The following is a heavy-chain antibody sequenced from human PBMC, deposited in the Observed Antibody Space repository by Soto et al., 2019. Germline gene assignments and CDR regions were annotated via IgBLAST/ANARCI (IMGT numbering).Heavy chain of an antibody. CDR1: GGSVSSYY. D-gene: IGHD2-15*01. J-gene: IGHJ5*02. CDR3: ARGLLWFRGLSRFDP. V-gene: IGHV4-59*02. CDR2: IHYTGVT. Sequence: QVQLQESGPGLVRPSETLSLTCSVSGGSVSSYYWCWIRQPPGKGLEWVGSIHYTGVTNYNPSLESRVSISSDTSKNHFSLNLRSVTAADTAVYFCARGLLWFRGLSRFDPWGQGTLVVVSS.